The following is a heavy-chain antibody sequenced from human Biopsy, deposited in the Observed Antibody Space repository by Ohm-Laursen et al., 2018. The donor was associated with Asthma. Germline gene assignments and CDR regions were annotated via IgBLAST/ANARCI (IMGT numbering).Heavy chain of an antibody. D-gene: IGHD6-6*01. CDR2: IYYSGST. CDR1: GGSIGAGDYY. V-gene: IGHV4-30-4*01. Sequence: SQTLSLTCPVSGGSIGAGDYYWRWIRQPPGKGLEWIGYIYYSGSTSHNPSLTRRLTISVDTSKNQFSLKLTSVTAADTAVYYCARASLAARANWFDPWGQGTLVSVSS. J-gene: IGHJ5*02. CDR3: ARASLAARANWFDP.